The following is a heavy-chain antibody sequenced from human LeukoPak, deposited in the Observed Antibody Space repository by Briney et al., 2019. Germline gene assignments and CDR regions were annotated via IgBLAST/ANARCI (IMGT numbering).Heavy chain of an antibody. CDR3: ARVGDYYDSPGYYNFDY. D-gene: IGHD3-22*01. J-gene: IGHJ4*02. CDR2: ITSSSSYI. CDR1: GFTFSSYA. Sequence: GGSLRLSCAASGFTFSSYAMNWVRQAPGKGLEWVSSITSSSSYIFHADSLKGRFTISRDNAKNSLFLQMNSLRAEDTAVYYCARVGDYYDSPGYYNFDYWGQGTLVSVSS. V-gene: IGHV3-21*01.